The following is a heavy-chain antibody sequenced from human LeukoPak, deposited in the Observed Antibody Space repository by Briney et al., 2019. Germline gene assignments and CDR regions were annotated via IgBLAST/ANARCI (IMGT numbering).Heavy chain of an antibody. J-gene: IGHJ3*02. CDR2: IYYSGST. V-gene: IGHV4-39*01. CDR3: ARSRRDYSSSPLGAFDI. CDR1: GGSISSRSYY. Sequence: PSETLSLTCTVSGGSISSRSYYWGWIRQPPGKGLEWTGNIYYSGSTYYSPSLKSPVTISVDTSKNQFSLKLSSVTAADTAVYYCARSRRDYSSSPLGAFDIWGQGTMVTVSS. D-gene: IGHD6-13*01.